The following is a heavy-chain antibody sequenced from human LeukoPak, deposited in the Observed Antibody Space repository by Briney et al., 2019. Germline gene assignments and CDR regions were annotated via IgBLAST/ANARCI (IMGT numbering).Heavy chain of an antibody. CDR2: IDQGGSVR. CDR1: GFSFSTYW. Sequence: GGSLRLSCAASGFSFSTYWMSWVRQTPEKGLEFVANIDQGGSVRNYMDSLKGRCTISRGNAKKSLYLEINSLRADVTAVYYCARDPESSSFDLWGRGALVTVSS. CDR3: ARDPESSSFDL. J-gene: IGHJ4*02. V-gene: IGHV3-7*01. D-gene: IGHD6-13*01.